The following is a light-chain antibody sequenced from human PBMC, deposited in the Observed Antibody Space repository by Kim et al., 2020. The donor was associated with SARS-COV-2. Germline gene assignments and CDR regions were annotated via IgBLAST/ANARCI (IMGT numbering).Light chain of an antibody. CDR1: SLRSYY. V-gene: IGLV3-19*01. CDR3: NSRDSSGNHWV. CDR2: GKN. Sequence: ALGKEVRITCQGDSLRSYYASWYQQKPGQAPVLVIYGKNNRPSGIPDRFSGSSSGNTASLTITGAQAEDEADYYCNSRDSSGNHWVFGGGTQLTVL. J-gene: IGLJ3*02.